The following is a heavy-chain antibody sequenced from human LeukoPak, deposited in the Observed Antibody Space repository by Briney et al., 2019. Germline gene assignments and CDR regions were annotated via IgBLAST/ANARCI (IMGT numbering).Heavy chain of an antibody. CDR3: AKEESVRSMVRGVTSYLDY. CDR2: ISARGDNM. CDR1: GFPFRIYE. Sequence: GGSLRLSCAVAGFPFRIYEMNWVRQAPGRGLEWVAYISARGDNMWYADSVKGRFTISRDNSKNTLYLQMNSLRAEDTAVYYCAKEESVRSMVRGVTSYLDYWGQGTLVTVSS. V-gene: IGHV3-23*01. D-gene: IGHD3-10*01. J-gene: IGHJ4*02.